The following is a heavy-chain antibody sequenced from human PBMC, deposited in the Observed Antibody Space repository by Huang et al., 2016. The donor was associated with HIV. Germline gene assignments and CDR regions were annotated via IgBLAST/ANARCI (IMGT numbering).Heavy chain of an antibody. Sequence: EVQLVESGGGLIQPGGSLRLSCAASGFTVSTNYMTWVRQAPGKGLGWVSLIYSGGTTDYADSVKGRFTISRDDSENTRYLHMTSLRAGDTAVYYCAKEGDTGAALGYWGQGTLVTVS. CDR1: GFTVSTNY. CDR3: AKEGDTGAALGY. D-gene: IGHD2-8*02. CDR2: IYSGGTT. V-gene: IGHV3-53*01. J-gene: IGHJ4*02.